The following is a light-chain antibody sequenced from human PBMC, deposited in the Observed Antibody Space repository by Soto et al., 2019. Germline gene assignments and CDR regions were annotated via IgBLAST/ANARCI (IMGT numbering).Light chain of an antibody. J-gene: IGKJ3*01. CDR3: QQSYSTPFT. Sequence: DIQMTQSPSSLSASVGDRVTITCRASQNISSYLNWYQQKPGKAPKLLIYAASSLQSGVPSRSSGSGSGTDFTLTISSLQPEDFATYYCQQSYSTPFTFGPGTKVDIK. CDR2: AAS. CDR1: QNISSY. V-gene: IGKV1-39*01.